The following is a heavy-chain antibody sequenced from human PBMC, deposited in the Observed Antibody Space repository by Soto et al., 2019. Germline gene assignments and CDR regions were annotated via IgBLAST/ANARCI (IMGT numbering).Heavy chain of an antibody. CDR2: IYYTGST. V-gene: IGHV4-31*03. CDR1: GGSISSGSYY. J-gene: IGHJ4*02. Sequence: QVQLQESGPGLVKPSQTLSLTCTVSGGSISSGSYYWSWIRQHPGEGLEWIGYIYYTGSTYYNPSLKSRLTISVDTSKNQFSLKLNSVTAADTAVYFCVRGPDCGGDCYRFFDYWGQGTLVTVSS. CDR3: VRGPDCGGDCYRFFDY. D-gene: IGHD2-21*02.